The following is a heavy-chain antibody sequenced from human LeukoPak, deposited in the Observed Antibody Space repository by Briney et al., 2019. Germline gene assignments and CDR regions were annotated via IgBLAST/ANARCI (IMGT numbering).Heavy chain of an antibody. CDR2: ISSSSSYI. CDR1: GFTFSSYS. Sequence: GGSLRLSCAASGFTFSSYSMNWVRQAPGKGLEWVSSISSSSSYIYYADSVKGRFTISRDDAKNLLYLQMNSLRAEDTAVYYCARDFCSGGSCYTNWFDPWGQGTLVTVSS. D-gene: IGHD2-15*01. CDR3: ARDFCSGGSCYTNWFDP. J-gene: IGHJ5*02. V-gene: IGHV3-21*01.